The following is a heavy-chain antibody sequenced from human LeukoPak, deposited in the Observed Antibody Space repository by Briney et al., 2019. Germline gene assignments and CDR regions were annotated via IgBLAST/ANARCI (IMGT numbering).Heavy chain of an antibody. Sequence: PSETLSLTCTVSGYSISSGYYRGWIRQPPGKGLEWIGSIYHSGSTYYNPSLKSRVTISVDTSKNQFSLKLSSVTAADTAVYYCARVVASPHYYYMDVWGKGTTVTVSS. CDR1: GYSISSGYY. CDR2: IYHSGST. V-gene: IGHV4-38-2*02. CDR3: ARVVASPHYYYMDV. J-gene: IGHJ6*03.